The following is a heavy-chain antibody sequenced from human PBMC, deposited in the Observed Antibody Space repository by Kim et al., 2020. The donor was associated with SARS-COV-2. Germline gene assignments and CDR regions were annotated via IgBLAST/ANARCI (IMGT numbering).Heavy chain of an antibody. V-gene: IGHV4-39*01. J-gene: IGHJ4*02. Sequence: SETLSLTCTVSGGSISSSSYYWGWIRQPPGKGLEWIGSTYYSGSTYYTPSLKSRVTISVDTSKNQFSLKLSSVTAADTAVYYCATLAARVDYFDYWGQGTLVTVSS. CDR2: TYYSGST. CDR1: GGSISSSSYY. D-gene: IGHD6-6*01. CDR3: ATLAARVDYFDY.